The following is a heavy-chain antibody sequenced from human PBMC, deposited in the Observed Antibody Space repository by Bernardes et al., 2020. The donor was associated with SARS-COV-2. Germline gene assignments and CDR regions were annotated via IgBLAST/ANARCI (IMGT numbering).Heavy chain of an antibody. D-gene: IGHD3-3*01. J-gene: IGHJ3*02. CDR3: ARGLFDSWSGYQIVPAAFDI. CDR2: IYTSGST. CDR1: GGSINNYY. V-gene: IGHV4-4*07. Sequence: SETLSLTCSVSGGSINNYYWSWIRQPAGKGLEWIGRIYTSGSTNYNPSLKSRLTMSVDMSKNQFSLKLNSVTAADTAVYYCARGLFDSWSGYQIVPAAFDIWGQGTMVSVSS.